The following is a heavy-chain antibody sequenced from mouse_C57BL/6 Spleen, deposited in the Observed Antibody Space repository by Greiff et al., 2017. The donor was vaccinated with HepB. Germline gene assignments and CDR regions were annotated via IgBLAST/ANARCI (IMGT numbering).Heavy chain of an antibody. J-gene: IGHJ3*01. CDR3: TTPQLRLRRFAY. V-gene: IGHV14-4*01. D-gene: IGHD3-2*02. CDR2: IDPENGDT. Sequence: VQLKESGAELVRPGASVKLSCTASGFNIKDDYMHWVKQRPEQGLEWIGWIDPENGDTEYASKFQGKATITADTSSNTAYLQLSSLTSEDTAVYYCTTPQLRLRRFAYWGQGTLVTVSA. CDR1: GFNIKDDY.